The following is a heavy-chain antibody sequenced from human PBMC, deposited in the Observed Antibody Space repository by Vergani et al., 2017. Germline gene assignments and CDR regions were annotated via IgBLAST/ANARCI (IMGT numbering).Heavy chain of an antibody. V-gene: IGHV1-18*01. D-gene: IGHD4-11*01. CDR1: GYTFTSYG. CDR2: ISAYNGNT. CDR3: ARASADYSNYVSYNWFDP. J-gene: IGHJ5*02. Sequence: QVQLVQSGAEVKKPGASVKVSCKASGYTFTSYGISWVRQAPGQGLEWMGWISAYNGNTNYAQKLQGRVTMTTDTSTSTAYMELSSLRSEDTAVYYCARASADYSNYVSYNWFDPWGQGTLVTVSS.